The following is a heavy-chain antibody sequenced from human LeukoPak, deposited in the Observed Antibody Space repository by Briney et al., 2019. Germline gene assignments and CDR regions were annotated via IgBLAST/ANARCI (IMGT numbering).Heavy chain of an antibody. D-gene: IGHD5-24*01. CDR1: GYTFTSYD. J-gene: IGHJ4*02. V-gene: IGHV1-8*03. CDR2: MNPNSGNT. CDR3: ARESEMATIKGPHYYFDY. Sequence: GASVKVSCKASGYTFTSYDINWVRQATGQGLEWMGWMNPNSGNTGYAQKFQGRVTITRNTSISTAYMELSSLRSEDTAVYYCARESEMATIKGPHYYFDYWGQGTLVTVSS.